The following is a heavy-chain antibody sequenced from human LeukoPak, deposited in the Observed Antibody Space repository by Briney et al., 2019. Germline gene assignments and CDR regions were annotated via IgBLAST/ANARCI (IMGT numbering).Heavy chain of an antibody. CDR3: VAERYSDGCCWFDP. CDR1: GFTFRSST. CDR2: IGLGSGDT. Sequence: GTSVKVSCKTSGFTFRSSTVQWVRQARGQRLEWLGWIGLGSGDTKYAQRVQERLTLTRDMSTNTAYMELSSLRSEDTAVYYCVAERYSDGCCWFDPWGQGTLVTVSS. V-gene: IGHV1-58*01. D-gene: IGHD6-25*01. J-gene: IGHJ5*02.